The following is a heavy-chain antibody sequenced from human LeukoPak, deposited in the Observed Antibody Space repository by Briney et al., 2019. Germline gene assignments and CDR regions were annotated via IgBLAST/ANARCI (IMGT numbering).Heavy chain of an antibody. CDR3: AKLGGPDAFDI. D-gene: IGHD1-26*01. Sequence: PGRSLRLSCAASGLTFDDYAMHWVRQAPGKGLEWVSGISWNSGSIGYADSVKGRFTISRDNAKNSLYLQMNSLRAEDMALYYCAKLGGPDAFDIWGQGTMVTVSS. CDR1: GLTFDDYA. J-gene: IGHJ3*02. V-gene: IGHV3-9*03. CDR2: ISWNSGSI.